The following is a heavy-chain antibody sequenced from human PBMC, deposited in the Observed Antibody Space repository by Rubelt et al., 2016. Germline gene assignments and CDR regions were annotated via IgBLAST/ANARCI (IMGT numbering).Heavy chain of an antibody. CDR2: INHSGST. CDR3: ARVPSSICAFDI. D-gene: IGHD5/OR15-5a*01. CDR1: GGSFSGYY. J-gene: IGHJ3*02. V-gene: IGHV4-34*01. Sequence: QVQLQQWGAGLLKPSETLSLTCAVYGGSFSGYYWSWIRQPPGKGLEWIGEINHSGSTNYSPSLKSRVTISVDTSKNQFSLEMAYVTAADTAVYYCARVPSSICAFDIWGQGTMVTVSS.